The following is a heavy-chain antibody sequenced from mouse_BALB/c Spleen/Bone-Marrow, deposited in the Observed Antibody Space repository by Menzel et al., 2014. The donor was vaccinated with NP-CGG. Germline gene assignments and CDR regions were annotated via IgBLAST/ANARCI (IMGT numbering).Heavy chain of an antibody. CDR3: ARLGYYGGFAY. J-gene: IGHJ3*01. CDR1: GFDFSRYW. Sequence: EVKLMESGGGLVQPGGSLKLSCAASGFDFSRYWMSWVRQAPGKGLEWIGEINPDSSTINYTPSLKDKFIISRDNAKNTLYPQMSKVRSEDTALYYCARLGYYGGFAYWGQGTLVTVSA. D-gene: IGHD2-3*01. V-gene: IGHV4-1*02. CDR2: INPDSSTI.